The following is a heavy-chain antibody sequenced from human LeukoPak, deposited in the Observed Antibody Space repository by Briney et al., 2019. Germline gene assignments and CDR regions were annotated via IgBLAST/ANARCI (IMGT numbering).Heavy chain of an antibody. Sequence: GGSLRLSCAASGFTVSSNYMSWVRQAPGKGLEWVSVIYSGGSTYYADSVKGRFTISGDNSKNTLYLQMHSLRAEDTAVYYCAKDYSSGWYDGGFDYWGQGTLVTVSS. CDR1: GFTVSSNY. CDR3: AKDYSSGWYDGGFDY. V-gene: IGHV3-66*01. J-gene: IGHJ4*02. D-gene: IGHD6-19*01. CDR2: IYSGGST.